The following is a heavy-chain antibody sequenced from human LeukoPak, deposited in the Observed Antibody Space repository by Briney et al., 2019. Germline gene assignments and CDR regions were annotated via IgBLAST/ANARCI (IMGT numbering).Heavy chain of an antibody. J-gene: IGHJ4*02. Sequence: TGGSLRLSCAASGFTFSGSAMHWVHQASGKGLEWVGRIRSKANSYATAYAASVKGRFTISRDDSKNTAYLQMNSLKTEDTAVYYCTRHYYGGNSVDFDYWGQGTLVTVSS. V-gene: IGHV3-73*01. CDR2: IRSKANSYAT. D-gene: IGHD4-17*01. CDR1: GFTFSGSA. CDR3: TRHYYGGNSVDFDY.